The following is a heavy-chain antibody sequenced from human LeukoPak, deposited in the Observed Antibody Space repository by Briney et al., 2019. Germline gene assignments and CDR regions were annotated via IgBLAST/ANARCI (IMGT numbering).Heavy chain of an antibody. CDR2: IYHSGST. V-gene: IGHV4-4*02. J-gene: IGHJ4*02. CDR1: GGSISSNKW. CDR3: ARRSSRFYYGSGSYYNGQDY. Sequence: SGTLSLTCTVSGGSISSNKWWSWVRQTPGEGLQWIGEIYHSGSTNYNPSLKSRVTISVDTSKNQFSLKLSSVTAADTAVYYCARRSSRFYYGSGSYYNGQDYWGQGTLVTVSS. D-gene: IGHD3-10*01.